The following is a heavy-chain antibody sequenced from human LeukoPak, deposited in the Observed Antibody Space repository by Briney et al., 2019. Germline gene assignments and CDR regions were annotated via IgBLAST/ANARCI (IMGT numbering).Heavy chain of an antibody. V-gene: IGHV3-30*03. Sequence: GGSLRLSCTASGFTFTSYAMHWVRQAPGKGLEWVAVISRDGRNTFYAESVKGRFTISRDNSKTYLQMNSLLVEDTAVYFCVRDGYSDDWYVKWFDSWGQGTLVTVSS. D-gene: IGHD5-12*01. CDR1: GFTFTSYA. J-gene: IGHJ5*01. CDR2: ISRDGRNT. CDR3: VRDGYSDDWYVKWFDS.